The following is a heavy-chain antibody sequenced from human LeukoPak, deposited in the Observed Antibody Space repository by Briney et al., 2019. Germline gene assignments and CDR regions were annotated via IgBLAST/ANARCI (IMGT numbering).Heavy chain of an antibody. Sequence: GGSLRLSCAASGFTFSRHAMSWVRQAPGKGLEWVSVIRSSGGTTYYADSVKGRFTISRDNSKNTLYLQMNSLRAEDTAVYYCAKDPRPGDYYYYGMDVWGQGTTVTVSS. CDR1: GFTFSRHA. CDR3: AKDPRPGDYYYYGMDV. CDR2: IRSSGGTT. V-gene: IGHV3-23*01. J-gene: IGHJ6*02.